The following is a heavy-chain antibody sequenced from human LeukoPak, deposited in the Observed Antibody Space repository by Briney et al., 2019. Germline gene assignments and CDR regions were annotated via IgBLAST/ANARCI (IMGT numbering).Heavy chain of an antibody. J-gene: IGHJ2*01. V-gene: IGHV4-59*01. D-gene: IGHD6-13*01. CDR3: ARVGRSSSWYDDWYFDL. Sequence: SETLSLTCTVSGGSISSYYWSWIRQPPGKGLEWIGYIYYSGSTNYNPSLKSRVTISVDTSKNQFSLKLSSVTAADTAVYCCARVGRSSSWYDDWYFDLWGRGTLVTVSS. CDR2: IYYSGST. CDR1: GGSISSYY.